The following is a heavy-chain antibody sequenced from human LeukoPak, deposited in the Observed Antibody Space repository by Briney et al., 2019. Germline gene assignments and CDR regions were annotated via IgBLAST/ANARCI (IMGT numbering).Heavy chain of an antibody. D-gene: IGHD3-10*01. CDR3: TRHPSVENYYGSGGSYNEVY. Sequence: GGSLRLSCAASGFTFSGSAMHWVRQASGKGLEWVGRIRSKANSYATAYAASVKGRFTISRDDSKNTAYLQMNSLKTEDTAVYYCTRHPSVENYYGSGGSYNEVYWGQGTLVTVSS. J-gene: IGHJ4*02. V-gene: IGHV3-73*01. CDR2: IRSKANSYAT. CDR1: GFTFSGSA.